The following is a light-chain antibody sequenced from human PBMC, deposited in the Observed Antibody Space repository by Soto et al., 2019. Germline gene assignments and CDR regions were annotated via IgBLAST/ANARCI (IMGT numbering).Light chain of an antibody. V-gene: IGKV3-11*01. J-gene: IGKJ1*01. CDR2: DAS. CDR1: QSVSSY. Sequence: DIVLTQSPATLSLSPGERATLSCRASQSVSSYLAWYQQKPGQAPRLLIYDASNRATGIPARFSGSGSGTDFTLTISSLEPEDFAVYYCQQRSNWPPTWTFGQVT. CDR3: QQRSNWPPTWT.